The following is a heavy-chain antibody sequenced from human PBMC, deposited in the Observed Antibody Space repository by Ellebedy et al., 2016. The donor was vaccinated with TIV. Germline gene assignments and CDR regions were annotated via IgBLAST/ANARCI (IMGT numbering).Heavy chain of an antibody. CDR2: ISGYNGNT. CDR1: GYTFTTYG. CDR3: ARLVDGDYEDY. V-gene: IGHV1-18*04. D-gene: IGHD4-17*01. J-gene: IGHJ4*02. Sequence: AASVKVSCKASGYTFTTYGISWVRQAPGQGLEWMGCISGYNGNTYSAQKLQGRVTMTTDTSTYTAYMELRSLRSDDTAVYDCARLVDGDYEDYWGQGALVTVSS.